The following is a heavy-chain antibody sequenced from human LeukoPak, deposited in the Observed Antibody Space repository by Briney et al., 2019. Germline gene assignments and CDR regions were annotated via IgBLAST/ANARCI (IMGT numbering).Heavy chain of an antibody. CDR3: AKDPMVRGVIQYYFDY. Sequence: GSLRLSCAASGFTFSSYAMSWVRQAPGKGLEWVAVISYDGSNKYYADSVKGRFTISRDNSKNTLYLQMNSLRAEDTAVYYCAKDPMVRGVIQYYFDYWGQGTLVTVSS. J-gene: IGHJ4*02. CDR1: GFTFSSYA. CDR2: ISYDGSNK. V-gene: IGHV3-30*18. D-gene: IGHD3-10*01.